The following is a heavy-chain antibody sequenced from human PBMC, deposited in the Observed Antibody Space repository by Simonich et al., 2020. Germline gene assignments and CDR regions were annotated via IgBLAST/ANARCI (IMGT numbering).Heavy chain of an antibody. CDR3: ARQLNDFDI. CDR2: IYPWDSDT. D-gene: IGHD1-1*01. V-gene: IGHV5-51*01. J-gene: IGHJ3*02. Sequence: EVQLVQSGAEVKKPGESLKISCKGSGYSFTSYWIGWVRQMPGKGLEWMGSIYPWDSDTRYSPSIPRQVTLSADKSISTAYLQWSSLKASDTAMYYCARQLNDFDIWGQGTMVTVSS. CDR1: GYSFTSYW.